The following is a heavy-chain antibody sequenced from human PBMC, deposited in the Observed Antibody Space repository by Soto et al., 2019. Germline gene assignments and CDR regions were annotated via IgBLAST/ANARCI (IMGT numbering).Heavy chain of an antibody. V-gene: IGHV3-15*07. CDR3: TTDPTPSGGYDILTDPDY. D-gene: IGHD3-9*01. CDR1: GFTFSNAW. CDR2: IKSKTDGGTT. J-gene: IGHJ4*02. Sequence: GGSLRLSCAASGFTFSNAWMNWVRQAPGKGLEWVGRIKSKTDGGTTDYAAPVKGRFTISRDDSKNTLYLQMNSLKTEDTAVYYCTTDPTPSGGYDILTDPDYWGQGTLVTVSS.